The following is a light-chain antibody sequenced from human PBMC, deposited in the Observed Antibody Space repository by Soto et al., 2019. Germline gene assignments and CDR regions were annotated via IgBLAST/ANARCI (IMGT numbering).Light chain of an antibody. CDR2: GAS. J-gene: IGKJ3*01. Sequence: EIVLTQSPGTLSLSPGERATLSCRASQSVSSSYLAWYQQEPGQAPRLLIYGASRRATGIPDRFSGSGSGTDFTLTISSLEPEDFAVYYCQQYGTSPCTFGPGTKVDIK. CDR1: QSVSSSY. V-gene: IGKV3-20*01. CDR3: QQYGTSPCT.